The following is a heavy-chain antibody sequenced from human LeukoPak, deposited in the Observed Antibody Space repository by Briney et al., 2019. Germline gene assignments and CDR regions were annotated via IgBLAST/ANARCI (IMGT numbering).Heavy chain of an antibody. D-gene: IGHD3-16*01. CDR2: ISTDGSYK. J-gene: IGHJ2*01. CDR1: GFTFSSFP. Sequence: GGSLRLSCAVSGFTFSSFPFHWVCQAPGKGLEWVAAISTDGSYKYHGDSVKGRFTISRDNPMNTLYLQMSGLRPDDTAVYYCARSLIPGRWYFDLWGRGTLVTVSS. V-gene: IGHV3-30*04. CDR3: ARSLIPGRWYFDL.